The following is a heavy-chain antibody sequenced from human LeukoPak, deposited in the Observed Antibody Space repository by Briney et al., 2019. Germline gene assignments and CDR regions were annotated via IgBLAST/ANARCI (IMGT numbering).Heavy chain of an antibody. CDR1: GFTFSSYA. Sequence: GGSLRLSCAASGFTFSSYAMSWVRQAPGKGLVWVSAISGSGGNTYFADSVKGRFTISRDNSKNTLYLQMNSLRAEDTAVYFCAKRGVVIRAVIIVGFHKEAYYFDYWGQGALVTVSS. J-gene: IGHJ4*02. D-gene: IGHD3-10*01. V-gene: IGHV3-23*01. CDR3: AKRGVVIRAVIIVGFHKEAYYFDY. CDR2: ISGSGGNT.